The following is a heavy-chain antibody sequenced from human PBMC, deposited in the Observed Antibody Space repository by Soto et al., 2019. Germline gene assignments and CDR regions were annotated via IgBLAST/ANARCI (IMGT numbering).Heavy chain of an antibody. CDR1: GYIFTSYY. Sequence: ASVKVSCKASGYIFTSYYIHWVRQAPGQGLEWMGWINPFDGSRMFAQSFQGRVTMTRDTSTSTAYMELRSLRSDDTAVHYCARDAAVGLFDYWGQGTLVTVSS. CDR3: ARDAAVGLFDY. D-gene: IGHD1-26*01. CDR2: INPFDGSR. V-gene: IGHV1-46*01. J-gene: IGHJ4*02.